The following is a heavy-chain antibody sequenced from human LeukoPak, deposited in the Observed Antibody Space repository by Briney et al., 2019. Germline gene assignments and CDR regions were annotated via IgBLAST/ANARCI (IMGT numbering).Heavy chain of an antibody. Sequence: AGGSLRLSCAASGGTFSSYAISWVRQAPGQGLEWMGGIIPIFGTANYAQKFQGRVTITTDESTSTAYMELSSLRSEDTAVYYCARGGDRITGTTIGDWFDPWGQGTLVTVSS. V-gene: IGHV1-69*05. D-gene: IGHD1-7*01. J-gene: IGHJ5*02. CDR3: ARGGDRITGTTIGDWFDP. CDR1: GGTFSSYA. CDR2: IIPIFGTA.